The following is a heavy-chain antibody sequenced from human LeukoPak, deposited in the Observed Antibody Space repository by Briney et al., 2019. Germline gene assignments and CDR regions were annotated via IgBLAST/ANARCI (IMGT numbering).Heavy chain of an antibody. D-gene: IGHD3-22*01. CDR1: GGSISSSSYY. Sequence: SETLSLTCTVSGGSISSSSYYWGWIRQPPGKGLEWIGSIYYSGSTYYNPSLKSRVTISVDTSKNQFSLKLSSVTAADTAVYYCARQGSGYYYAPGYFDLWGRGTLVNVSS. CDR3: ARQGSGYYYAPGYFDL. CDR2: IYYSGST. J-gene: IGHJ2*01. V-gene: IGHV4-39*01.